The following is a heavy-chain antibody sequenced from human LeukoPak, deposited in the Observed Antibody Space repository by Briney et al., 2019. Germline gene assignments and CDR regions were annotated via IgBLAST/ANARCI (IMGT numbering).Heavy chain of an antibody. Sequence: GGSLRLSCVVSGFPFSFYELNWVRQAPGKGLEWVSNIGASSIPKYYADSVKGRFSISRDNARNSLYLQMNSLGVEDTAVYYCALLAVASDFDYWGQGALVTVSS. J-gene: IGHJ4*02. CDR3: ALLAVASDFDY. CDR1: GFPFSFYE. D-gene: IGHD6-19*01. V-gene: IGHV3-48*03. CDR2: IGASSIPK.